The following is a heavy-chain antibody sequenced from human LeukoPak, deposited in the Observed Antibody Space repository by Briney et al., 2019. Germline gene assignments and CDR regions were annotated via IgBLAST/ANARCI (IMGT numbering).Heavy chain of an antibody. CDR2: INPNSGGT. V-gene: IGHV1-2*02. CDR3: ARDVLVPPNDY. J-gene: IGHJ4*02. D-gene: IGHD2-15*01. Sequence: ASVKLSCTAPGYTFTGYYMHWVRHAPGQGLEWMGWINPNSGGTNYAQKFQGRVTMTRDTSISTAYMELSRLRSDDTAVYYCARDVLVPPNDYWGQGTLVTVSS. CDR1: GYTFTGYY.